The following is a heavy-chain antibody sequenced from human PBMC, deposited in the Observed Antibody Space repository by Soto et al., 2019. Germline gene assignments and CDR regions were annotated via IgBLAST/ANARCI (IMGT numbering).Heavy chain of an antibody. Sequence: PSETLSLTCTVSCGSVSSGSYYWSWIRQPPGKGLEWIGYIYYSGSTNYNPSLKSRVTISVDTSKNQFSLKLSSVTAADTAVYYCATTPLYSSSSGATYWGQGTLVTVSS. CDR1: CGSVSSGSYY. J-gene: IGHJ4*02. CDR2: IYYSGST. V-gene: IGHV4-61*01. D-gene: IGHD6-6*01. CDR3: ATTPLYSSSSGATY.